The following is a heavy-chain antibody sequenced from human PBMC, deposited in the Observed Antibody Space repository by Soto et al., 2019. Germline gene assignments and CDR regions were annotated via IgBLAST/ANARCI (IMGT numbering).Heavy chain of an antibody. CDR3: AKLPSSGYHLPLDV. V-gene: IGHV3-23*01. Sequence: GGSLRLSCAASGFTFSSYAMSWVRQAPGKGLEWVSAISGSGGSTYYADSVKGRFTISRDNSKNTLYLQMNSLRAEDTAVYYCAKLPSSGYHLPLDVWGQGTTVTVSS. J-gene: IGHJ6*02. CDR1: GFTFSSYA. D-gene: IGHD3-22*01. CDR2: ISGSGGST.